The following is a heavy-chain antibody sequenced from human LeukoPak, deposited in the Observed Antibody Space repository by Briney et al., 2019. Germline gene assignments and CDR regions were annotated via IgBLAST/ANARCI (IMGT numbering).Heavy chain of an antibody. V-gene: IGHV3-7*01. CDR1: GFTFSSYW. Sequence: AGGSLRLSCAASGFTFSSYWMTWVRQAPGKGLEWVANIKQDGSEKYYVDSVKGRFIISRDNAKNSLYLQMNNLRAEDTAVYYCASGLQLRGSYYYYYIDVWGKGATVTGSS. CDR2: IKQDGSEK. D-gene: IGHD3-10*01. J-gene: IGHJ6*03. CDR3: ASGLQLRGSYYYYYIDV.